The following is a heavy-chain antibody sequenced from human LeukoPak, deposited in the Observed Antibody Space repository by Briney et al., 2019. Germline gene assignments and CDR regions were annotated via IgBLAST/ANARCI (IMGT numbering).Heavy chain of an antibody. CDR1: GFTFDDYA. D-gene: IGHD6-13*01. Sequence: GGSPRLSCAASGFTFDDYAMHWVRQAPGKGLEWVSGISWNSGSIGYADSVKGRFTISRDNAKNSLYLQMNSLRAEDTALYYCAKGSSSYLKGYFDYWGQGTLVTVSS. CDR3: AKGSSSYLKGYFDY. J-gene: IGHJ4*02. V-gene: IGHV3-9*01. CDR2: ISWNSGSI.